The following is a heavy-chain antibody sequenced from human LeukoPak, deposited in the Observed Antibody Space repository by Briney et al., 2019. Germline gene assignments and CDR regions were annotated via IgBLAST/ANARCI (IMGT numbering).Heavy chain of an antibody. CDR3: ARGSNWFDL. D-gene: IGHD6-6*01. Sequence: SETLSLTCSVSAASISDYYWSWVRLPPGKGLEWVGYIYYSGASNYNPSLKSRVTISKHPSNNQISLKLTSVTHADTAVYYCARGSNWFDLWGQGILVTVSS. CDR2: IYYSGAS. CDR1: AASISDYY. V-gene: IGHV4-59*01. J-gene: IGHJ5*02.